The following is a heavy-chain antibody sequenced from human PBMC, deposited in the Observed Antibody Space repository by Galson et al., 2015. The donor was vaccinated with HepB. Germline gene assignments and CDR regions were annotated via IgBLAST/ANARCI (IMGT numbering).Heavy chain of an antibody. CDR3: ATGASYSFFEY. V-gene: IGHV3-72*01. J-gene: IGHJ4*02. CDR1: GSTFSDHY. Sequence: SLRLSCAASGSTFSDHYMDWVRQAPGKGLEWVGRTRDKPNSHTTEYAATVKGRFTISRDDSKNSLYLQMNSLKTEDTAVYYCATGASYSFFEYWGPGTLVTVSS. D-gene: IGHD2-21*01. CDR2: TRDKPNSHTT.